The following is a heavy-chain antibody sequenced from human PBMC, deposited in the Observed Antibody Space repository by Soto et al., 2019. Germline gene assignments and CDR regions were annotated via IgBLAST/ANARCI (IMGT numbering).Heavy chain of an antibody. CDR1: GYTFTSYA. J-gene: IGHJ5*02. CDR2: INAGNGNT. Sequence: ASVNVSCKASGYTFTSYAMHWVRQAPGQRLEWMGWINAGNGNTKYSQKFLGRVTITRDTSARTAYMELSSLRSEDTAVYYCARDPDDDGNWFDPWGQGTLVTVSS. CDR3: ARDPDDDGNWFDP. V-gene: IGHV1-3*01. D-gene: IGHD1-1*01.